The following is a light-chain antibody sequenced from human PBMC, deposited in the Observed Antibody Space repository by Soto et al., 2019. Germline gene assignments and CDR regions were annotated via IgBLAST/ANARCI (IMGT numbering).Light chain of an antibody. J-gene: IGKJ4*01. CDR3: QQYNVWPLT. Sequence: IVMTQSPATLSVSPGERATLSCRASHSVSSNLAWYQQKPGQTPKLLIYVASTRATGIPARFSGSGSGTEFTLTISSLQSEGFAVYYCQQYNVWPLTFGGGTKVEFK. CDR2: VAS. V-gene: IGKV3-15*01. CDR1: HSVSSN.